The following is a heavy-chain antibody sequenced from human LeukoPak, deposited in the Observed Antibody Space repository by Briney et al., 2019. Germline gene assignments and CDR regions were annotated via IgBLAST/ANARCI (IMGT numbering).Heavy chain of an antibody. CDR2: ISSSSSYI. CDR1: GFSFSNYW. V-gene: IGHV3-21*06. J-gene: IGHJ4*02. Sequence: GGSLRLSCAASGFSFSNYWMYWVRQAPGKGLEWVSFISSSSSYINYADSVKGRFTTSRDNAKNSLYLQMNSLRAEDTAVYYCARSDSSSWKPNIDSWGQGTLVTVSS. CDR3: ARSDSSSWKPNIDS. D-gene: IGHD6-13*01.